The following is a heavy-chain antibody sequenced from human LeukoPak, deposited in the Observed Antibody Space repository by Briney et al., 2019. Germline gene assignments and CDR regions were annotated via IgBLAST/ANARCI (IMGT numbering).Heavy chain of an antibody. V-gene: IGHV1-2*02. D-gene: IGHD6-19*01. CDR2: INPNSGGT. J-gene: IGHJ4*02. CDR1: GYTFTGYY. CDR3: ARSESGIAVAYYYFDY. Sequence: ASVKVSCKASGYTFTGYYMHWVRQAPGQGLEWMGWINPNSGGTNYAQKFQGRVTMTRDTSISTAYMELSSLRSEDTAVYYCARSESGIAVAYYYFDYWGQGTLVTVSS.